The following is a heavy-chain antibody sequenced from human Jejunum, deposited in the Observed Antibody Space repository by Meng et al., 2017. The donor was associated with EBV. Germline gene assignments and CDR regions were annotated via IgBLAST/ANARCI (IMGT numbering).Heavy chain of an antibody. J-gene: IGHJ4*02. Sequence: VQLQEAGPGLVKPSGTLSLTCPVFTDFISSYEWWSWVRQPPGKGLEWLGEINQVGSTYYNPSLKSRVTISIDTSKRQFSLRLNSMTAADTAVYYCARASSERLLDYWGQGTLVTVSS. V-gene: IGHV4-4*02. CDR1: TDFISSYEW. D-gene: IGHD1-14*01. CDR2: INQVGST. CDR3: ARASSERLLDY.